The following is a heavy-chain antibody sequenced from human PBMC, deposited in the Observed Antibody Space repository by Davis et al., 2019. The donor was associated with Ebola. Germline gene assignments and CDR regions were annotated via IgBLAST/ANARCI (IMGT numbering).Heavy chain of an antibody. CDR3: ARDRGGWFDP. V-gene: IGHV4-4*07. CDR1: GDSISYYF. D-gene: IGHD3-10*01. J-gene: IGHJ5*02. CDR2: MYRDGTS. Sequence: PSETLSLTCTVSGDSISYYFWTWIRQPAGKGLEWIGRMYRDGTSNYNPSLKSRVTISVDTSKNQFSLKLSSVTAADMAVYYCARDRGGWFDPWGQGTLVTVSS.